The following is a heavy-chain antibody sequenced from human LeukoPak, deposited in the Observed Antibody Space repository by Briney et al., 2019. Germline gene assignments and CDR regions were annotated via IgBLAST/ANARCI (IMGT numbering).Heavy chain of an antibody. J-gene: IGHJ4*02. CDR1: GFTFSSYG. D-gene: IGHD5-18*01. CDR2: IWYDGSNK. Sequence: PGRSLRLSCAASGFTFSSYGMHWVRQAPGKGLEGVAVIWYDGSNKYYADSVKVRFTISRDNSMNTLYLQMNSLRAEDTAVYYCARGYSYGRGLGYYFDYWGQGTLVTVSS. V-gene: IGHV3-33*01. CDR3: ARGYSYGRGLGYYFDY.